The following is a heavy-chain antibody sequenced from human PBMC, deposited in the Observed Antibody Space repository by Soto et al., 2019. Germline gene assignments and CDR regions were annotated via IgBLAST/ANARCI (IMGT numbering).Heavy chain of an antibody. Sequence: GGSLRLSCAASGFTFSSCAMSWVRQAPGKGLEWVSGIIDSGGTTYYADSVKGRFTISRDNSKNTLYLQMDSLRAEDTALYYCAKDPFGDYVRYFAYWGQGTLVTVSS. CDR1: GFTFSSCA. CDR2: IIDSGGTT. D-gene: IGHD4-17*01. CDR3: AKDPFGDYVRYFAY. J-gene: IGHJ4*02. V-gene: IGHV3-23*01.